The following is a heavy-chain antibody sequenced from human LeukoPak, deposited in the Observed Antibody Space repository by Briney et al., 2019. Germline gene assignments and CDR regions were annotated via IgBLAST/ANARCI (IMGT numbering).Heavy chain of an antibody. Sequence: SETLSLTCAVYGGSFSGYYWSWIRQPPGKGLEWIGEINHSGSTNYNPSLKSRVTISVDTSKNQFSLKLSSVTAADTAVYYCARLGPPYGDYGSWGQGTLVTVSS. J-gene: IGHJ5*02. CDR2: INHSGST. V-gene: IGHV4-34*01. D-gene: IGHD4-17*01. CDR3: ARLGPPYGDYGS. CDR1: GGSFSGYY.